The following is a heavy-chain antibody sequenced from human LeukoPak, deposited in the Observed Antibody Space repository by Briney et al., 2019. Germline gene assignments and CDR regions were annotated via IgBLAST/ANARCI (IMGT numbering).Heavy chain of an antibody. CDR3: ARLPPYSSSWYFDY. CDR1: GGSISSYY. Sequence: SETLSLTCTVSGGSISSYYWSWIRQPPGKGLEWIGYIYYSGSTNYNPSLKSRVTISVDTSKNQFSLKLSSVTATDTAVYYCARLPPYSSSWYFDYWGQGTLVTVSS. J-gene: IGHJ4*02. V-gene: IGHV4-59*12. CDR2: IYYSGST. D-gene: IGHD6-13*01.